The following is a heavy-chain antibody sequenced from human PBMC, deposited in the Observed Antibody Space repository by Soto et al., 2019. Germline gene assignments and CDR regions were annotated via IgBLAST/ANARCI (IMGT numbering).Heavy chain of an antibody. J-gene: IGHJ3*02. V-gene: IGHV5-51*03. CDR2: IYPDDSDT. D-gene: IGHD2-15*01. CDR3: ARPLSPGGGYDAFDI. Sequence: EVQLVQSGAEVKKPGESLKISCKGSGYSFTSYWIGWVRQMPGKGLECMGIIYPDDSDTRYSPSFQGQVTISAHKSISTAYLQWSSLKASDTAMYYCARPLSPGGGYDAFDIWGQGTMVTVSS. CDR1: GYSFTSYW.